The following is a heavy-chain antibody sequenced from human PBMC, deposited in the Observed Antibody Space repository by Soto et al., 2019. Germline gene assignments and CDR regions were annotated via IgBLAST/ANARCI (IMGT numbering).Heavy chain of an antibody. CDR2: ISGSGGST. CDR3: ARSLSSWYSFTVPYYYYYGMDV. V-gene: IGHV3-23*01. D-gene: IGHD6-13*01. Sequence: PGGSLRLSCAASGFTFSSYAMSWVRQAPGKGLEWVSAISGSGGSTYYADSVKGRFTISRDNSKNTLYLQMNSLRAEDTAVYYCARSLSSWYSFTVPYYYYYGMDVWGQGTTVTVSS. CDR1: GFTFSSYA. J-gene: IGHJ6*02.